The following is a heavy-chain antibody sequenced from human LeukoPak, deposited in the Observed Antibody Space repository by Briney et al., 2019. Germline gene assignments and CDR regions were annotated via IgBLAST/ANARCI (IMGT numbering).Heavy chain of an antibody. CDR1: GGSVSSGSYY. Sequence: PSETLSLTCTVSGGSVSSGSYYWRWIRQPPGKGLEWIGYIYYSGSTNYNPSLKSRVTISVDTSKNQFSLKLSSVTAADTAVYYCASTYGSGSLYYFDYWGQGTLVTVSS. J-gene: IGHJ4*02. CDR3: ASTYGSGSLYYFDY. CDR2: IYYSGST. D-gene: IGHD3-10*01. V-gene: IGHV4-61*01.